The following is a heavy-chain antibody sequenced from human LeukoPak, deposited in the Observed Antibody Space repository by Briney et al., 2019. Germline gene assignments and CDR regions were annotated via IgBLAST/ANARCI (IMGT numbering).Heavy chain of an antibody. J-gene: IGHJ3*02. D-gene: IGHD6-6*01. CDR3: AKGSSRPPNAFDI. Sequence: SETLSLTCAVSGGSISSSNWWSWVRQPPGKGLEWIGEIYHSGSTNYNPSLKSRVTISVDKSKNQFSLKLSSVTAADTAVYYCAKGSSRPPNAFDIWGQGTLVTVSS. CDR1: GGSISSSNW. CDR2: IYHSGST. V-gene: IGHV4-4*02.